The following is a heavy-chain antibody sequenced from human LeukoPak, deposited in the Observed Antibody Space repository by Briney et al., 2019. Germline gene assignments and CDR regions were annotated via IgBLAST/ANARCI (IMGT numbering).Heavy chain of an antibody. V-gene: IGHV2-5*02. CDR1: GFSLSTRGVA. CDR3: ARSRDSTGYRLDY. J-gene: IGHJ4*02. CDR2: VYWDDKK. Sequence: SGPTLVNPTQTLTLTCTCSGFSLSTRGVAVAWIRQAPRNSLEWLALVYWDDKKRYRPSLKSRLTVTKDTSKHQVVLRMTNMDPADTATYYCARSRDSTGYRLDYWGQGTLVTVSS. D-gene: IGHD3-22*01.